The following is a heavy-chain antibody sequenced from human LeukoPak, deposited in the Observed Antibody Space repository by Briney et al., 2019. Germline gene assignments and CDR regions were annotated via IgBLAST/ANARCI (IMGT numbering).Heavy chain of an antibody. Sequence: PGGSLRLSCAASGFTFSNAWMSWVRQAPGKGLEWVGRIKRKGDDGTIDYAAPVTGRLTISRDDSKNTLYLQMNSLKSEDTAVYYCTAGTGRSDFDYWGQGTLVTVSS. V-gene: IGHV3-15*01. CDR2: IKRKGDDGTI. J-gene: IGHJ4*02. CDR1: GFTFSNAW. CDR3: TAGTGRSDFDY. D-gene: IGHD3/OR15-3a*01.